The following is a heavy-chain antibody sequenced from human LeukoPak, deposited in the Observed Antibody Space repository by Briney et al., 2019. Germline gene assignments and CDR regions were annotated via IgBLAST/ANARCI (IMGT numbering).Heavy chain of an antibody. D-gene: IGHD3-10*01. CDR3: ASIPAAIGFFGELYPFHY. CDR2: IHYSGST. CDR1: GATIKSYY. Sequence: PSETLSLTCTVSGATIKSYYWSWIRQSPGKGLEWIGYIHYSGSTNYNSSLKSRVTISLDTSKNQFSLKLRSVTTADTAVYYCASIPAAIGFFGELYPFHYWGQGTLVTVSS. V-gene: IGHV4-59*01. J-gene: IGHJ4*02.